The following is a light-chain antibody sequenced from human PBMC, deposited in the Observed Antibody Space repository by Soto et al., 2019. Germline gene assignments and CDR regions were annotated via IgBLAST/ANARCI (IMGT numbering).Light chain of an antibody. J-gene: IGKJ5*01. Sequence: DSPMTQSPSTLSASVGDRVTIPCRASQTIDSWLAWYQQRPGKPPNLLIYKASTLASGVPSRFSGSGSGTEFTLTINSLQSEDSAVYYCQQHNQWPITFGQGTRLEIK. CDR3: QQHNQWPIT. V-gene: IGKV1-5*03. CDR1: QTIDSW. CDR2: KAS.